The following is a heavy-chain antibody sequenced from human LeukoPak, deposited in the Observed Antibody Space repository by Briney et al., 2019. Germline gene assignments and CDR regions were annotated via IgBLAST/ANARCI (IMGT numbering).Heavy chain of an antibody. CDR3: ARAGIVGLFYYYMDV. CDR1: GYNFGSRG. J-gene: IGHJ6*03. V-gene: IGHV3-33*01. Sequence: GGSLRLSCTASGYNFGSRGMHWVRQAPGKGLEWLGLIWYDGTNKYYADSVEGRFTISRDNSENTLYLHMNSLRAEDTAVYYCARAGIVGLFYYYMDVWGKGTTVTVSS. CDR2: IWYDGTNK. D-gene: IGHD2-21*01.